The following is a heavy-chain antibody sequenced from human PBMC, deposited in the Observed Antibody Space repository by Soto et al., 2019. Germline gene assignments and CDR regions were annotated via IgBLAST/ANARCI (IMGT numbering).Heavy chain of an antibody. CDR3: ARVMAAMKNWLDP. V-gene: IGHV4-30-4*01. D-gene: IGHD2-2*01. CDR2: IYHTGTR. Sequence: SETLSRTCSVSGVSVSSIDYFWRXILQPPGKRLEWLWFIYHTGTRHYNPYXRSRVTISTDTSKSQFSMKLTSVTAADTAVYYCARVMAAMKNWLDPWGQGTLVTVSS. CDR1: GVSVSSIDYF. J-gene: IGHJ5*02.